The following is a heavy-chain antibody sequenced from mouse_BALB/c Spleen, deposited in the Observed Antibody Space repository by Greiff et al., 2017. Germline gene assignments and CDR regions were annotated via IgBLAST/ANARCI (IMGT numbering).Heavy chain of an antibody. CDR1: GFTFSSYT. J-gene: IGHJ3*01. V-gene: IGHV5-12-2*01. CDR2: ISNGGGST. CDR3: ARRRQLGLFAY. D-gene: IGHD3-2*01. Sequence: EVKLVESGGGLVQPGGSLKLSCAASGFTFSSYTMSWVRQTPEKRLEWVAYISNGGGSTYYPDTVKGRFTISRDNAKNTLYLQMSSLKSEDTAMYYCARRRQLGLFAYWGQETLVTVSA.